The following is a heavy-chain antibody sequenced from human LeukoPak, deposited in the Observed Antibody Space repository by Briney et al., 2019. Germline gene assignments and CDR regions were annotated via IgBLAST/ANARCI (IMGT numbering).Heavy chain of an antibody. CDR2: IIPIFGTA. J-gene: IGHJ6*02. CDR3: ARVVLGRRWLQTSYYYGMDV. Sequence: SVKVSCKASGGTFISYAISWVRQAPGQGLEWMGGIIPIFGTANYAQKFQGRVTITADESTSTAYLELSSLTSEDTAVYYCARVVLGRRWLQTSYYYGMDVWGQGTTVTVSS. V-gene: IGHV1-69*13. D-gene: IGHD5-24*01. CDR1: GGTFISYA.